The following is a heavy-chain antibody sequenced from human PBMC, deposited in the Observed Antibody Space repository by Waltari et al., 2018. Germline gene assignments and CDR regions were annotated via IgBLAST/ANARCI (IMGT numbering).Heavy chain of an antibody. CDR3: ATKGTTGTTPDAFAI. D-gene: IGHD1-1*01. CDR2: IGHDGREK. Sequence: EVHLVESGGGLVQPGGSLRLSCAASGFTFRSYWMSWVRRAPGEGLGGVANIGHDGREKNYVDSVKGRFNISRDNAKNSLDLQMNSLRAEDTAVYYCATKGTTGTTPDAFAIWGQGTMVTVSS. CDR1: GFTFRSYW. V-gene: IGHV3-7*01. J-gene: IGHJ3*02.